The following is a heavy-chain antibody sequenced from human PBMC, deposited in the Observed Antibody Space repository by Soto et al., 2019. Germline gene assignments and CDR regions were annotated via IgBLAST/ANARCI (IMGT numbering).Heavy chain of an antibody. CDR2: ISYDGSNK. V-gene: IGHV3-30-3*01. Sequence: PGGSLRLSCAASGFTFSSYAMHWVRQAPGKGLEWVAVISYDGSNKYYADSVKGRFTISRDNSKNTLYLQMNSLRAEDTAVYYCARALTTVTTYYYYGMDVWGQGTTVTVSS. D-gene: IGHD4-4*01. CDR1: GFTFSSYA. CDR3: ARALTTVTTYYYYGMDV. J-gene: IGHJ6*02.